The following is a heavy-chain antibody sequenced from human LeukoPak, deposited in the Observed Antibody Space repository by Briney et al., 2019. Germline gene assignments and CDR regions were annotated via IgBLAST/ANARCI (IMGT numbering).Heavy chain of an antibody. CDR3: AKSKSTGLYDSFAYLFDS. CDR1: GFTFSNNA. V-gene: IGHV3-23*01. CDR2: VSASAAST. D-gene: IGHD3-16*01. Sequence: GGSLRLSCAASGFTFSNNAMSWVRQAPGKGLEWVSAVSASAASTYYADSVKGRFTISRDNSNNTLYLQVNSLRVEDTAVYYCAKSKSTGLYDSFAYLFDSWGQGTLVTVSS. J-gene: IGHJ4*02.